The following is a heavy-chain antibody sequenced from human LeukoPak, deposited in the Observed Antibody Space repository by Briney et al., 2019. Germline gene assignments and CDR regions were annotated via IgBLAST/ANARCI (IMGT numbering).Heavy chain of an antibody. Sequence: GGSLRLSCAASGFTFSSYWMHWVRQAPGQGLVWVSHINSEGSSTTYADSVKGRLTISRDNAKNTVYLQMNSLRAEDTAVYYCAGGVGSSGLLVYWGQGTLVTVSS. V-gene: IGHV3-74*01. CDR3: AGGVGSSGLLVY. D-gene: IGHD6-19*01. J-gene: IGHJ4*02. CDR1: GFTFSSYW. CDR2: INSEGSST.